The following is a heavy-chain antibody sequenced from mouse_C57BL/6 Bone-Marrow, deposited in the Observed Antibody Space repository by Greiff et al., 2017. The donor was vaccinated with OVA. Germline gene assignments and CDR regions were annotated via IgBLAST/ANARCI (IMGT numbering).Heavy chain of an antibody. D-gene: IGHD2-4*01. CDR2: IHPNSGST. J-gene: IGHJ2*01. CDR1: GYTFTSYW. CDR3: ARAIYYDYDRNYFDY. Sequence: VQLQQPGAELVKPGASVKLSCKASGYTFTSYWMHWVKQRPGQGLEWIGMIHPNSGSTNYNEKFKSKATLTVDKSSSTAYMQLSSLTSEDSAVYYCARAIYYDYDRNYFDYWGQGTTLTVSS. V-gene: IGHV1-64*01.